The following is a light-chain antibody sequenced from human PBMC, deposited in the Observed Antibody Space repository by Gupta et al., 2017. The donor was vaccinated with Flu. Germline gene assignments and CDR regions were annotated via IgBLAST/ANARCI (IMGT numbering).Light chain of an antibody. V-gene: IGLV3-21*02. CDR2: EDS. Sequence: SYVLTQPPSVSVAPGQTATITCGGGNIGTKTVHWYQRKPGPAPVVVGEEDSDRPSGIPERFSCYNSGNTAKLTISRVEGGDEAYYYCQVWDSSNDHCVFGGGTKLTVL. J-gene: IGLJ3*02. CDR3: QVWDSSNDHCV. CDR1: NIGTKT.